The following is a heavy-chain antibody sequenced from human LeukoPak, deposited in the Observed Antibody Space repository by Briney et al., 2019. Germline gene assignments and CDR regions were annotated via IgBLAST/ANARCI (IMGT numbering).Heavy chain of an antibody. J-gene: IGHJ4*02. CDR3: ARPAGGTDVFDY. CDR2: IYYSGST. V-gene: IGHV4-39*07. Sequence: SETLSLTCTVSGGSISSSSYYWGWIRQPPGKGLEWIGSIYYSGSTYYNPSLRSRVTISVDTSKNQFSLKLSSVTAADTAVYYCARPAGGTDVFDYWGQGTLVTVSS. D-gene: IGHD3-16*01. CDR1: GGSISSSSYY.